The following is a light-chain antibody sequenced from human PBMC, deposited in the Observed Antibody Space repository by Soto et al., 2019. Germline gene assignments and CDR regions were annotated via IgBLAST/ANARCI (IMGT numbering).Light chain of an antibody. V-gene: IGKV1-5*03. J-gene: IGKJ1*01. Sequence: DIQGTQAASTRSEALGDRVTITCRSSQTISSWLAWYQQKPGKAPKLLIYKASTLKSGVPSRFSGSAAATEFPLTICSLQPDAFATYYCQHYSSYSEAFGQGTKVDIK. CDR1: QTISSW. CDR2: KAS. CDR3: QHYSSYSEA.